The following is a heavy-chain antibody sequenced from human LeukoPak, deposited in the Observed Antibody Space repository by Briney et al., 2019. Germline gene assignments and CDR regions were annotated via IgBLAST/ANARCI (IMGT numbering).Heavy chain of an antibody. J-gene: IGHJ5*02. D-gene: IGHD2-15*01. CDR3: ARVYCSGGSCSP. V-gene: IGHV3-21*01. CDR2: ISTSSTYI. Sequence: GGSLRLSCAASEFTFSDYTMNWVRQAPGKGLEWVSSISTSSTYIYYADSVKGRFTISRDNAKNSLYLQMNSLRAEDTAVYYCARVYCSGGSCSPWGQGTLVTVSS. CDR1: EFTFSDYT.